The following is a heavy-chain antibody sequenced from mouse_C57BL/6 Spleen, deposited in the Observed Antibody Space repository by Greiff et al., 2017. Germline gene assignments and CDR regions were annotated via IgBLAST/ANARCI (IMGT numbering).Heavy chain of an antibody. J-gene: IGHJ4*01. Sequence: EVKLQESGAELVRPGASVKLSCTASGFNIKDDYMHWVKQRPEQGLEWIGWIDPENGDTEYASKFQGKATITADTSSNTAYLQLSSLTSEDTAVYYCTSAYYSNYGGMDYWGQGTSVTVSS. CDR2: IDPENGDT. CDR1: GFNIKDDY. D-gene: IGHD2-5*01. V-gene: IGHV14-4*01. CDR3: TSAYYSNYGGMDY.